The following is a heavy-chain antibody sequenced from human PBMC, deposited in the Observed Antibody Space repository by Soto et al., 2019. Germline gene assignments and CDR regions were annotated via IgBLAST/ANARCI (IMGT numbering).Heavy chain of an antibody. CDR2: IIPILGTA. CDR3: ASRTTVISYYYYGMDV. Sequence: GASVKVSCKASGGTFSSYAISWVRQAPGQGLEWMGGIIPILGTANYAQKFQGRVTITADESTSTAYMELSSLRSEDTAVYYCASRTTVISYYYYGMDVWGQGTTVTVSS. CDR1: GGTFSSYA. J-gene: IGHJ6*02. D-gene: IGHD4-17*01. V-gene: IGHV1-69*13.